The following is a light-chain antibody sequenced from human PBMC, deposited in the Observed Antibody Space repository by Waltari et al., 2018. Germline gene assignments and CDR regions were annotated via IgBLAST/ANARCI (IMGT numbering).Light chain of an antibody. CDR2: DAS. CDR3: QQRSNWPLLT. CDR1: QSVSSY. V-gene: IGKV3-11*01. J-gene: IGKJ4*01. Sequence: EMVLTQSPAPLSLSPGERATLSCRASQSVSSYLAWYPQKPGQAPRLLIYDASNRATGIPARFSGSGSVTDFTLTISSLEPEDFAVYYCQQRSNWPLLTFGGGTKVEIK.